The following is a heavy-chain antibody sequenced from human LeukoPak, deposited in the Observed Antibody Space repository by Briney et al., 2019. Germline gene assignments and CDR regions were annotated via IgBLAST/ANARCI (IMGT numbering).Heavy chain of an antibody. V-gene: IGHV3-30*02. J-gene: IGHJ4*02. CDR2: IWYDGSNR. D-gene: IGHD2-8*01. Sequence: GGSLRLSCAASGFTFSSYDMHWVRQAPGKGLEWVAVIWYDGSNRYYADSVKGRFTISRDNSENTLFLQMSSLRTEDTAVYYCAKDPLGFCTRATCRYLDSWGQGTLVTVSS. CDR1: GFTFSSYD. CDR3: AKDPLGFCTRATCRYLDS.